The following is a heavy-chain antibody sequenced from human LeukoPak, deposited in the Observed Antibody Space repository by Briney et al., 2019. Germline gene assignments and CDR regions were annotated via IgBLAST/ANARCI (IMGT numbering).Heavy chain of an antibody. CDR1: GFTVITND. J-gene: IGHJ4*02. V-gene: IGHV3-53*01. CDR2: IXXGSDFI. D-gene: IGHD6-19*01. CDR3: ARAAGSSLSRARFDY. Sequence: GGSLRLSCAASGFTVITNDMXXXXXXXXXXXXXXXXIXXGSDFIYYXXSVXGXXXXXRDXSXXTVYLQMNSLRVEDTAIYYCARAAGSSLSRARFDYWGPGTLVTASS.